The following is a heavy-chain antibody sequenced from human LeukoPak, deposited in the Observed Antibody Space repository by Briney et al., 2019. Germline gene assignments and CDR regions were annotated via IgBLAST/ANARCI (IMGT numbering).Heavy chain of an antibody. D-gene: IGHD5-12*01. V-gene: IGHV4-34*01. Sequence: GSLRLSCAASGFTFSSYWMSWIRQPPGKGLEWIGEINHSGSTNYNPSLKSRVTISVDTSKNQFSLKLSSVTAADTAVYYCARGYRYRNAFDIWGQGTMVTVSS. J-gene: IGHJ3*02. CDR2: INHSGST. CDR1: GFTFSSYW. CDR3: ARGYRYRNAFDI.